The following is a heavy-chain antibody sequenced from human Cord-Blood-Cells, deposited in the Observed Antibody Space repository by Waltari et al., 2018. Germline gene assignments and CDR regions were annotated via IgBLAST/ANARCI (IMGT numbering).Heavy chain of an antibody. CDR3: ARDAQLGNYFDY. D-gene: IGHD7-27*01. V-gene: IGHV4-59*01. Sequence: QVQLQESGPGLVKPSETLSLTCTVSGGSISSYYWSWIRQPPGKGLEWIGYIYYSGSTNSNPSLKSRVTISVDTSKNQFSLKLSSVTAADTAVYYCARDAQLGNYFDYWGQGTLVTVSS. CDR2: IYYSGST. CDR1: GGSISSYY. J-gene: IGHJ4*02.